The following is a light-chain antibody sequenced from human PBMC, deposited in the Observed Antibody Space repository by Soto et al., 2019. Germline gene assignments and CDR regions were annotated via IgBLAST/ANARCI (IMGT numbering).Light chain of an antibody. J-gene: IGKJ5*01. CDR3: QKYYNWPLN. Sequence: DIVLTQSPGTLSLSPGYRSNTYCTSSQNLGSSYLAWYQQRPGQAPRLLFYNASTRAPSFPARFSGSGSGTDYILTISSLQSEDLAVYYCQKYYNWPLNFGKGQRREIK. V-gene: IGKV3-15*01. CDR2: NAS. CDR1: QNLGSSY.